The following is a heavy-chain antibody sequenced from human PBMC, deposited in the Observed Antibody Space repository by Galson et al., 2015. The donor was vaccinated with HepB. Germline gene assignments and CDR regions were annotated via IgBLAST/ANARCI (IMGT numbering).Heavy chain of an antibody. V-gene: IGHV1-69*06. CDR3: AKVNRDYGGQIGGGFDP. CDR1: GGTFSNYG. CDR2: IVPMSGAK. J-gene: IGHJ5*02. Sequence: SVKVSCKASGGTFSNYGITWARQAPGQGLEWIGGIVPMSGAKLTAQKFQDRVRITADKSTNTAYIEVSGLRPEDSAVYYCAKVNRDYGGQIGGGFDPWGQGTLVTVSS. D-gene: IGHD4-23*01.